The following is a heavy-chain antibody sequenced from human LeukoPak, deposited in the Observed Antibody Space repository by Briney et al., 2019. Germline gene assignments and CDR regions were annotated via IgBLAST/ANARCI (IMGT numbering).Heavy chain of an antibody. J-gene: IGHJ4*02. CDR1: GDSISSNSS. V-gene: IGHV6-1*01. CDR3: TRSDCSSGRCPGFDN. Sequence: SQTLSLTCAIFGDSISSNSSWNWIRQSPSRGLEWLGRTYYRSKWYNDYVVSVKSRVNIKPDTSKNQFSLQLNSVTPEDTAVYYCTRSDCSSGRCPGFDNWGQGTLVTVSS. CDR2: TYYRSKWYN. D-gene: IGHD6-19*01.